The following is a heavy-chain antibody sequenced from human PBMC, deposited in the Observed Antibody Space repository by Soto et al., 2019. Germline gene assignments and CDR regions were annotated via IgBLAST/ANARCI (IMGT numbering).Heavy chain of an antibody. CDR2: IKQDGSEK. J-gene: IGHJ4*02. V-gene: IGHV3-7*01. Sequence: GGSLKTSRAAPGFTICDYLMSWVRQAPGKGLEWVANIKQDGSEKYYVDSVKGRFTISRDSAKNSLYLQMNSLRGEDTAVYYCARTIVVVVPDNFDHWGQGTLVTVSS. CDR3: ARTIVVVVPDNFDH. CDR1: GFTICDYL. D-gene: IGHD3-22*01.